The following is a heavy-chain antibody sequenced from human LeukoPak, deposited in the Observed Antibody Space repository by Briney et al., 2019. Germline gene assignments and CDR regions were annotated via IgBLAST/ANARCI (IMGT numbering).Heavy chain of an antibody. J-gene: IGHJ6*03. V-gene: IGHV4-38-2*02. CDR3: ASLPYSSGWYNVPDVNYYMDV. D-gene: IGHD6-19*01. CDR1: GYSISSGYY. CDR2: IYHSGST. Sequence: PSETLSLTCTVSGYSISSGYYWGWIRQPPGKGLEWIGSIYHSGSTYYNPSLKSRVTISVDTSKNQFSLKLSSVTAADTAVYYCASLPYSSGWYNVPDVNYYMDVWGKGTTVTISS.